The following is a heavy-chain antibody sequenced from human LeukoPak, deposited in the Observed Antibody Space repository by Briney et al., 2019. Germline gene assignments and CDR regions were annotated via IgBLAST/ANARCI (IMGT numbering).Heavy chain of an antibody. D-gene: IGHD3-16*01. Sequence: GGSLRLSCEASGFTFSGYSMIWDRQAPGKGLEWVSEINRGGHNTYYTDSVKGRFTTSRDNSKNTLFLQMTSLRTEDTAIYYCAIGIDGAFNSWGQGTLVTVSS. CDR2: INRGGHNT. V-gene: IGHV3-23*01. CDR3: AIGIDGAFNS. J-gene: IGHJ4*02. CDR1: GFTFSGYS.